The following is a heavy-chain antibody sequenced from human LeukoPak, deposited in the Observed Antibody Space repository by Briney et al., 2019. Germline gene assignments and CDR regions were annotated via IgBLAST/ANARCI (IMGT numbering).Heavy chain of an antibody. V-gene: IGHV2-5*01. Sequence: ESGPTLVKPTQTLTLTCTFSGFSLSTSGVGVGWIRQPPGKALAWLALIYWNDDKRYSPSLKSRLTITKGPSKNQVVLTLTTMHPVDTATYYCAHFSVQYYDFPYFCYWGQGTLVTGS. CDR2: IYWNDDK. D-gene: IGHD3-3*01. CDR1: GFSLSTSGVG. CDR3: AHFSVQYYDFPYFCY. J-gene: IGHJ4*02.